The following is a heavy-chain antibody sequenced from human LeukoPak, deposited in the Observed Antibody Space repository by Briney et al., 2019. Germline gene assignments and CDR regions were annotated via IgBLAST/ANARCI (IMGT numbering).Heavy chain of an antibody. V-gene: IGHV3-30*18. Sequence: GRSLRLSCAASGFTFSSYGMHWVRQAPGKGLEWVAVISYEGSNKYYADSVKGRFTISRDNSKNTLYLQMNSLRAEDTAVYYCAKDQDIVVVPAAMLTNWFDPWGQGTLVTVSS. CDR1: GFTFSSYG. CDR3: AKDQDIVVVPAAMLTNWFDP. J-gene: IGHJ5*02. CDR2: ISYEGSNK. D-gene: IGHD2-2*01.